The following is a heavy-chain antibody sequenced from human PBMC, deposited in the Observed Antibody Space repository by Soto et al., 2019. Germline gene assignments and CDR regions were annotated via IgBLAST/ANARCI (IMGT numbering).Heavy chain of an antibody. CDR3: ARELIVGVPYWLHDGSFDI. Sequence: EVQLVDSGGGLVQPGGSLRLSCAASGFTFSRYEMNWVRQAPGKGLSWVSYISSSGTTIYYADSVKGRCTISRDNAKKSLDLQMHSLRAEDTAVYYCARELIVGVPYWLHDGSFDIWGQGKMVNVSS. CDR1: GFTFSRYE. V-gene: IGHV3-48*03. CDR2: ISSSGTTI. J-gene: IGHJ3*02. D-gene: IGHD2-2*01.